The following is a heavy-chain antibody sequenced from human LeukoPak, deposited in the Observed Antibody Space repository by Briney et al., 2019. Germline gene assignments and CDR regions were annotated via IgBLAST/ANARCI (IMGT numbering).Heavy chain of an antibody. V-gene: IGHV1-69*13. CDR3: ARSGSYLPWFDP. Sequence: GASVKVSCKASGYTFTSYGISWVRQAPGQGLEWMGGIIPIFGTANYAQKFQGRVTITADESTSTAYMELSSLRSEDTAVYYCARSGSYLPWFDPWGQGTLVTVSS. J-gene: IGHJ5*02. D-gene: IGHD3-10*01. CDR1: GYTFTSYG. CDR2: IIPIFGTA.